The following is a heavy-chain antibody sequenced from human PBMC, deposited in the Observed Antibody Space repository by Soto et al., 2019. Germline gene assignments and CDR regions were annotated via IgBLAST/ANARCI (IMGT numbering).Heavy chain of an antibody. J-gene: IGHJ4*02. V-gene: IGHV1-69*06. Sequence: SVKGSCEASGGTFSSYAISWGRQAPGQGLEWMGGIIPIFGTANYAQKFQGRVTITADKSTSTAYMELSSLRSEDTAVYYCAREWGATGTTDYWGQGTLVTVSS. CDR2: IIPIFGTA. CDR3: AREWGATGTTDY. D-gene: IGHD1-1*01. CDR1: GGTFSSYA.